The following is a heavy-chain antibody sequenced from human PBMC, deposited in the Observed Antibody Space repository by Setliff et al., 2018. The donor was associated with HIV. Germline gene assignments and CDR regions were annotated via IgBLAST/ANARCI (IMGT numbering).Heavy chain of an antibody. CDR3: TRGSGKPY. J-gene: IGHJ4*02. D-gene: IGHD1-26*01. CDR2: ISRSSDDI. CDR1: GFIFSGYS. Sequence: GGSLRLSCVGSGFIFSGYSMNWVRQAPGKGLEWVSSISRSSDDIKYADSVKGRFTISRDNAKNSVFLQMDSLRVEDTAVYYCTRGSGKPYWGQGILVTVSS. V-gene: IGHV3-21*06.